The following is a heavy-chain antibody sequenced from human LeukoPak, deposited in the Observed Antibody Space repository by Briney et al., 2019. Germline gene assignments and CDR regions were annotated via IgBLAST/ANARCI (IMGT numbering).Heavy chain of an antibody. Sequence: GGSLRLSCAASGFTFSYFAMHWVRQAPGKGLEWVAVISYDGNNEYYADSVKGRFTISRDNSKNTLYLQMNSLRAEDTAVYYCAKWIAVGKIDYWGQGTLVTVSS. J-gene: IGHJ4*02. V-gene: IGHV3-30-3*02. CDR3: AKWIAVGKIDY. CDR2: ISYDGNNE. CDR1: GFTFSYFA. D-gene: IGHD6-19*01.